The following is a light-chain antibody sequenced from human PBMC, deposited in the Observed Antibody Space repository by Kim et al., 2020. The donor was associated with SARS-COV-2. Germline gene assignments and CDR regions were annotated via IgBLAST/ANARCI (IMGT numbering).Light chain of an antibody. V-gene: IGLV2-8*01. CDR2: EVS. CDR3: TSYAGRNIVL. CDR1: SSDVGGYNY. Sequence: QSALTQPPSASGSPGQSVTISCTGTSSDVGGYNYVSWYQQHPGKAPKLIIYEVSKRPSGVPDRFSGSKSGNTASLTVSGLQAEDEADYYCTSYAGRNIVLFGGGTQLTVL. J-gene: IGLJ2*01.